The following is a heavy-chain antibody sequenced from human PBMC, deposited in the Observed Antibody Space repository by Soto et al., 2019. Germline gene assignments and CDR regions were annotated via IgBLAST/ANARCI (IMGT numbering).Heavy chain of an antibody. D-gene: IGHD6-13*01. CDR2: ISSSGSTI. CDR1: GFTFSDYY. CDR3: ARVYSSWYYLFFDY. V-gene: IGHV3-11*01. Sequence: GGSLRLSCAASGFTFSDYYMSWIRQAPGKGLEWVSYISSSGSTIYYADSVKGRFTISRDNAKNSLYLQMNSLRAEDTAVYYCARVYSSWYYLFFDYWGQGTLVTVSS. J-gene: IGHJ4*02.